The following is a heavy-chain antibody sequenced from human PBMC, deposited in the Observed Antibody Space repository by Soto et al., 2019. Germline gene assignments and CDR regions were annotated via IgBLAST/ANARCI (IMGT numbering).Heavy chain of an antibody. J-gene: IGHJ3*01. CDR1: GASFNSYA. CDR3: AKNHQRSVTSDGFDV. D-gene: IGHD2-2*01. Sequence: QVHLVQSGAEVKKPGSSVKVSCKTFGASFNSYAIVWVRKAPAQGLEWMGGIVPLFGTTNYAQNFQGRVTFTANESTSTVYMELSSLRSEDTALYYCAKNHQRSVTSDGFDVWGQGTLVTVSS. V-gene: IGHV1-69*19. CDR2: IVPLFGTT.